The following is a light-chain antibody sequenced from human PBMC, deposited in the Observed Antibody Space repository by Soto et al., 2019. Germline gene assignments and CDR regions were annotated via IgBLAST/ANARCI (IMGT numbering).Light chain of an antibody. J-gene: IGKJ2*01. V-gene: IGKV3-11*01. CDR1: QSVSSY. CDR2: DAS. Sequence: EIVLTQSPATLSLSPGERDTLSCRASQSVSSYLAWYQQKPGQAPRLLIYDASNRATGIPARFSGSGSVTDFTLTISSLEPEDFAVYYCQQRSNWPPETFGQGTKLEIK. CDR3: QQRSNWPPET.